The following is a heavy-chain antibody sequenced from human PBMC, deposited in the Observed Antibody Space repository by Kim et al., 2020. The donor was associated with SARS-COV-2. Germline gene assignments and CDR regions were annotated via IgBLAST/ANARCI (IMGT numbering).Heavy chain of an antibody. CDR1: GFTFSSYG. CDR3: ARDSYYYDSSGCFDY. D-gene: IGHD3-22*01. J-gene: IGHJ4*02. CDR2: IWYDGSNK. V-gene: IGHV3-33*01. Sequence: GGSLRLSCAASGFTFSSYGMHWVRQAPGKGLEWVAVIWYDGSNKYYADSVKGRFTISRDNSKNTLYLQMNSLRAEDTAVYYCARDSYYYDSSGCFDYWGQGTLVTVSS.